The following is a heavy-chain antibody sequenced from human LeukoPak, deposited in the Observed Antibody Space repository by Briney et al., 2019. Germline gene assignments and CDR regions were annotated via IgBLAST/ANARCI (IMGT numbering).Heavy chain of an antibody. J-gene: IGHJ6*02. CDR2: IKQDGGEK. V-gene: IGHV3-7*01. CDR3: ARGRYDILTGYYYYGMDV. Sequence: GGSLRLSCAASGFTFSSYWMSWVRQAPGKGLEWVANIKQDGGEKYYVDSVKGRFTISRDNAKNSLYLQMNSLRAEDTAVYYCARGRYDILTGYYYYGMDVWGQGTTVTVSS. D-gene: IGHD3-9*01. CDR1: GFTFSSYW.